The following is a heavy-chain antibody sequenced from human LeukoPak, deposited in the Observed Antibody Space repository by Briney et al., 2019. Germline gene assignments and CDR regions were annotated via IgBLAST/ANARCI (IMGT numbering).Heavy chain of an antibody. CDR1: GYTFTSYA. J-gene: IGHJ6*02. V-gene: IGHV7-4-1*02. CDR3: ARGGHLEWLSGLSYYYYYGMGV. D-gene: IGHD3-3*01. CDR2: INTNTGNP. Sequence: ASVKVSCKASGYTFTSYAMNWVRQAPGQGLEWMGWINTNTGNPTYAQGFTGRFVFSLDTSVSTAYLQISSLKAEDTAVYYCARGGHLEWLSGLSYYYYYGMGVWGQGTTVTVSS.